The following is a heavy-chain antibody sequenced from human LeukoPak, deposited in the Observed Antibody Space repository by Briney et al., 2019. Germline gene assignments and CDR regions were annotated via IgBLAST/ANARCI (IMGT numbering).Heavy chain of an antibody. CDR1: GFTFSSYS. Sequence: GGSLRLSCAASGFTFSSYSMNWVRQAPGKGLEWVSFIRSSSSDIYYADSVKGRFTISRDNAKNSLYLQMDSLRAEDTAVYYCARVRSGSLDYWGQGTLVTVSS. D-gene: IGHD1-26*01. CDR3: ARVRSGSLDY. J-gene: IGHJ4*02. V-gene: IGHV3-21*01. CDR2: IRSSSSDI.